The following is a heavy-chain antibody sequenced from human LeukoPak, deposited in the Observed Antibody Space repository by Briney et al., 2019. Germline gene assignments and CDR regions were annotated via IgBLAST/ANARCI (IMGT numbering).Heavy chain of an antibody. J-gene: IGHJ4*02. CDR3: ARDEGIAAAGPDY. D-gene: IGHD6-13*01. V-gene: IGHV1-2*02. CDR2: INPNSGGT. Sequence: ASVKVSCMASGYTFTGYYMHWVRQAPGQGLEWMGWINPNSGGTNYAQKFQGRVTMTRDTSISTAYMELSRLRSDDTAVYYCARDEGIAAAGPDYWGQGTLVTVPS. CDR1: GYTFTGYY.